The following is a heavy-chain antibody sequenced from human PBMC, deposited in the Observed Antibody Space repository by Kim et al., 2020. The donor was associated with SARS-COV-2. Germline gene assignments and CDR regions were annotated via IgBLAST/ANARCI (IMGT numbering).Heavy chain of an antibody. CDR1: GFTFSAYW. D-gene: IGHD3-10*01. J-gene: IGHJ4*02. CDR3: ARALLSSEGY. Sequence: GGSLRLSCAASGFTFSAYWMIWVRHAPGKGLEGVANIKQDGSEKNYVDSVKGRFTISRDNAKNSLYLHMNNLSVEDTAVYYCARALLSSEGYWGQGVLVTVSS. CDR2: IKQDGSEK. V-gene: IGHV3-7*03.